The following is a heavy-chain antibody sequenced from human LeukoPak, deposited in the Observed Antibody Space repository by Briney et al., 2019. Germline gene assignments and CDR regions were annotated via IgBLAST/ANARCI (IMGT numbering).Heavy chain of an antibody. CDR1: GFTFSNYV. J-gene: IGHJ5*02. CDR2: ITGSGGDT. D-gene: IGHD6-13*01. V-gene: IGHV3-23*01. Sequence: GGSLRPSCVASGFTFSNYVMTWVRQAPGKGLEWVSTITGSGGDTFYPNSVKGRFTISRDDSKNTVYLQMNSLRLEDAAAYYCAKGKAAGLLDWFDPWGRGTLVTVSS. CDR3: AKGKAAGLLDWFDP.